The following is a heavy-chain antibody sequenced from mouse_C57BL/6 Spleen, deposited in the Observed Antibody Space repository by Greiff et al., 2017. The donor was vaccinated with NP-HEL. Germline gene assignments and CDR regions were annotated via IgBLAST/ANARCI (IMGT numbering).Heavy chain of an antibody. CDR2: IYPGDGDT. CDR1: GYAFSSYW. V-gene: IGHV1-80*01. CDR3: ARPIKGGMDY. Sequence: QVHVKQSGAELVKPGASVKISCKASGYAFSSYWMNWVKQRPGKGLEWIGQIYPGDGDTNYNGKFKGKATLTADKSSSTAYMQLSSLTSEDSAVYFCARPIKGGMDYWGQGTSVTVSS. J-gene: IGHJ4*01.